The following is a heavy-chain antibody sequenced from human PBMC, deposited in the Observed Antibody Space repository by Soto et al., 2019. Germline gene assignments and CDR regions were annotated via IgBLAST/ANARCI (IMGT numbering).Heavy chain of an antibody. D-gene: IGHD6-13*01. J-gene: IGHJ4*02. CDR2: ISGSGGST. CDR1: GFTVSSYA. CDR3: AKLLAGYSSSLRIFDY. V-gene: IGHV3-23*01. Sequence: EVQLLEARGGLVQPGGSLRLSCAASGFTVSSYAMSWVRQAPGKGLRWVSAISGSGGSTYYADSVKGRFTISRDNSKNTLYRQMNSLRAEDTAGYYWAKLLAGYSSSLRIFDYWGQGTLVTVSS.